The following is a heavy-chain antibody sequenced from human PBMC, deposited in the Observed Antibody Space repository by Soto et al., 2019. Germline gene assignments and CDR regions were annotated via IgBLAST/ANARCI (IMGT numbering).Heavy chain of an antibody. J-gene: IGHJ4*02. Sequence: LVTRSLRRPASGLSLSSSRYYWCWIRQPPGKGLEWIGSIYYSGSTYYNPSLKSRVTISVDTSKNQFSLKLSSVTAADTDVYYCARRGSYLDYWGQGPLVSVAS. CDR3: ARRGSYLDY. CDR2: IYYSGST. CDR1: GLSLSSSRYY. V-gene: IGHV4-39*01.